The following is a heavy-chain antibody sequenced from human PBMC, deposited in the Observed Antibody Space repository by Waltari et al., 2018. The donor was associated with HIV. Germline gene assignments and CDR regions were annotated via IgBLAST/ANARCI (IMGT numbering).Heavy chain of an antibody. J-gene: IGHJ4*02. CDR3: ARVLVLSSGYYSFDY. V-gene: IGHV1-2*06. CDR2: INPNSGGT. CDR1: GYTFTGYY. Sequence: QVQLVQSGAEVKKPGASVKVSCKASGYTFTGYYMHWVRQAPGQGLEWMGRINPNSGGTNYAQKFQGRVTMTRDTSISTAYMELSRLRSDDTAVYYCARVLVLSSGYYSFDYWGQGTLVTVSS. D-gene: IGHD3-22*01.